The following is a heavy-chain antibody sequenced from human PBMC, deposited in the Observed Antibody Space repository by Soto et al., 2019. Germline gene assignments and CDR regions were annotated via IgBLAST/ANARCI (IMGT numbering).Heavy chain of an antibody. CDR1: GFSLSTSGVG. J-gene: IGHJ5*02. D-gene: IGHD3-10*01. CDR3: AHRGVITMVRGVIIASWFDP. V-gene: IGHV2-5*01. CDR2: IYWNDDK. Sequence: SGPTLVNPTQTLTLTCTFSGFSLSTSGVGVGWIRQPPGKALEWLALIYWNDDKRYSPSLKSRLTITKDTSKNQVVLTMTNMDPVDTATYYCAHRGVITMVRGVIIASWFDPWGQGTLVTVSS.